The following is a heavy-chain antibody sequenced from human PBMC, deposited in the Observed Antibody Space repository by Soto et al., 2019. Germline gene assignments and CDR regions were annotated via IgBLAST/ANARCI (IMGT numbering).Heavy chain of an antibody. CDR3: AKKEGSSSYYFDY. Sequence: GGSLRLSCAASGFTFSSYAMNWVRQAPGKGLEWVSAISGSGGSTFYADSVKGRFTISRDNSKNTLDLQMNSLSAEDTAVYYCAKKEGSSSYYFDYWGQGTLVTVSS. J-gene: IGHJ4*02. CDR1: GFTFSSYA. V-gene: IGHV3-23*01. D-gene: IGHD6-6*01. CDR2: ISGSGGST.